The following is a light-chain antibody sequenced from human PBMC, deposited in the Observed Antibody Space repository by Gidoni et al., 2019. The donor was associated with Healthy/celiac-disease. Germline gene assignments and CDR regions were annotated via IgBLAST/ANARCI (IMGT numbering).Light chain of an antibody. Sequence: QSALTQPAAVSGSPGQSITISCTGTSSDVGVYNYVSWYHQPPGQAPKLMIYEVSNRPSGVSNRFSGSKSGNTASLTISGLQAEDEADYYCSSYTSSSTRVFGGGTKLTVL. CDR2: EVS. CDR3: SSYTSSSTRV. V-gene: IGLV2-14*01. J-gene: IGLJ2*01. CDR1: SSDVGVYNY.